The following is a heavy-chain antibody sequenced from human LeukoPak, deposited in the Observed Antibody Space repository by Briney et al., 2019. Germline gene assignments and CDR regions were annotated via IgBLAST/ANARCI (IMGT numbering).Heavy chain of an antibody. D-gene: IGHD4-17*01. V-gene: IGHV3-30*02. CDR2: IRSDGSNK. Sequence: GGSLRLSCAASGFTFSSYGMHWVRQAPGKGLEWMAFIRSDGSNKYYADSVKGRFTISRDNSKNTLYLQMNSLRAEDTALYYCAKQSHDYGGYMDFWGQGTLVTVSS. CDR3: AKQSHDYGGYMDF. J-gene: IGHJ4*02. CDR1: GFTFSSYG.